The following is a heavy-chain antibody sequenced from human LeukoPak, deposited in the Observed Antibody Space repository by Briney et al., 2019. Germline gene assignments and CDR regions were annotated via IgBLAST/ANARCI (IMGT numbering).Heavy chain of an antibody. CDR2: ISGSGGST. Sequence: GGSLRLSCAASGFTFSTYAMNWVRQAPGKGLEWVSAISGSGGSTYYADSVKGRFRIARDNSKNTLYLQMNSLRAEDTAVYFCARDMGRAWFGPPDYWGQGTLVAVSS. CDR1: GFTFSTYA. J-gene: IGHJ4*02. V-gene: IGHV3-23*01. D-gene: IGHD3-10*01. CDR3: ARDMGRAWFGPPDY.